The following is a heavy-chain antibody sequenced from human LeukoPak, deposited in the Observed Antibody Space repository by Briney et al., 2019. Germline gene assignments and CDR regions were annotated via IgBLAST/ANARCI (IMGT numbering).Heavy chain of an antibody. CDR3: ASGGERYSSGWYGDY. CDR2: INPNSGGT. J-gene: IGHJ4*02. Sequence: ASVTASFKASGYTFTGYYMHWVRQAPGQGLEWMGWINPNSGGTKYAQKFQGRVTMTRDTSISTAYMELSRLTSDDTAVYYCASGGERYSSGWYGDYWGQGTVVTVSS. D-gene: IGHD6-19*01. V-gene: IGHV1-2*02. CDR1: GYTFTGYY.